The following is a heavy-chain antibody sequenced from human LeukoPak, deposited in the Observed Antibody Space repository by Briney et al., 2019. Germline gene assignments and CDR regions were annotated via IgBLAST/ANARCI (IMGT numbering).Heavy chain of an antibody. CDR1: GFTFSSYW. CDR2: INHSGST. CDR3: ARGYSFHY. Sequence: GSLRLSCAASGFTFSSYWMSWIRQPPGKGLEWIGEINHSGSTNYNPSLKSRVTISVDTSKNQFSLQLSAVIAADTAVYYCARGYSFHYWGQGTLVTVSS. J-gene: IGHJ4*02. V-gene: IGHV4-34*01. D-gene: IGHD2-21*01.